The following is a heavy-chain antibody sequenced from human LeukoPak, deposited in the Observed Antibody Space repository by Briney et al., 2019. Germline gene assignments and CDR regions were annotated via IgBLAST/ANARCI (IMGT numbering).Heavy chain of an antibody. CDR2: IYYSGST. D-gene: IGHD4-17*01. CDR3: ARHSIHDYGDYDH. CDR1: GGSISSYY. Sequence: PSETLSLTCTVSGGSISSYYWSWIRQPPGKGLEWIGYIYYSGSTNYNPSLKSRVTISVDTSKNQFSLKLSSVTAADTAVYYCARHSIHDYGDYDHWGQGTLVTVSS. V-gene: IGHV4-59*08. J-gene: IGHJ5*02.